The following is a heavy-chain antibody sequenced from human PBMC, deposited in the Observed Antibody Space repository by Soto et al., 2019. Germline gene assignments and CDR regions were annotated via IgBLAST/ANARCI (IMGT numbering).Heavy chain of an antibody. J-gene: IGHJ6*02. D-gene: IGHD6-13*01. CDR2: ISSSGSTI. Sequence: QVQLVESGGGLVKPGGSLRLSCAASGFTFSDYYMSWIRQAPGKGLEWVSYISSSGSTIYYADSVKGRFTISRDNAKNSPYLQMNSLRAEDTAVYYCAGQAAGTEYYYYGMDVWGQGTTVTVSS. V-gene: IGHV3-11*01. CDR3: AGQAAGTEYYYYGMDV. CDR1: GFTFSDYY.